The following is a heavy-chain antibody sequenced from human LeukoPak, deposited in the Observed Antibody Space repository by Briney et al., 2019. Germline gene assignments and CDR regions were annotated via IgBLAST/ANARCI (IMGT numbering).Heavy chain of an antibody. Sequence: SGPTLVNPTQTLTLTCTFSGFSLSTSGVGVGWIRQHPGKALEWLALIYWDDDKRYSPSLKSRLTLTKDTSKNQVVLTMTNMDPVDTGTYYCAHSGDYYDGWNYWGQGTLVTVSS. D-gene: IGHD4-23*01. V-gene: IGHV2-5*02. CDR3: AHSGDYYDGWNY. J-gene: IGHJ4*02. CDR1: GFSLSTSGVG. CDR2: IYWDDDK.